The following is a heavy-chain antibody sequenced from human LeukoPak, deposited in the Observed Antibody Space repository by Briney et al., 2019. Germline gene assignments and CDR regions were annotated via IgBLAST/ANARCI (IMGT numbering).Heavy chain of an antibody. CDR1: GFTFSTYA. CDR3: ASAQAGQNSYFDY. V-gene: IGHV3-30*04. Sequence: GGSLRLSCAASGFTFSTYARHWVRQAPGKGLEWVAVISYDGSYKYYADSVKGRLTISRDNSKNTLYLQMNGLRAEDTAVYYCASAQAGQNSYFDYWGQGTLVTVSS. J-gene: IGHJ4*02. D-gene: IGHD6-13*01. CDR2: ISYDGSYK.